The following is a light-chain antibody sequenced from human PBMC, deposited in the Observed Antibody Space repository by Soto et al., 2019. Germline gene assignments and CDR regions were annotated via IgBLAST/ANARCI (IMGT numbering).Light chain of an antibody. Sequence: AMSQTPATLSVSQGERARLSCRASQSVSSNLAWYQQTPGQAPRLLIYGASTRATGIPARFSGSGSGTEFTLTISSLQSEDFAVYYCQQYNNWPPITFGQGTRLEIK. CDR3: QQYNNWPPIT. CDR1: QSVSSN. CDR2: GAS. V-gene: IGKV3-15*01. J-gene: IGKJ5*01.